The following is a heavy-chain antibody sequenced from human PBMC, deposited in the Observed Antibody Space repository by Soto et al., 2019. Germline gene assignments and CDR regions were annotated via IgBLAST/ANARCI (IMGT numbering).Heavy chain of an antibody. CDR3: ARDWDNIDRYYYGMDV. V-gene: IGHV4-59*01. J-gene: IGHJ6*02. Sequence: SETLSLTCTVSGGSISNYYWSWIRQPPGKGLEWIGYIYYSGSTYYNPSLKSRVTISVGTSKNQFSLKLSSVTAADTAVYYCARDWDNIDRYYYGMDVWGQGTTVTVSS. CDR2: IYYSGST. D-gene: IGHD1-26*01. CDR1: GGSISNYY.